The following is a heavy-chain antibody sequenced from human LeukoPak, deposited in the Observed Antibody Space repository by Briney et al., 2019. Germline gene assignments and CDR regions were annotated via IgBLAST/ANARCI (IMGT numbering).Heavy chain of an antibody. CDR2: INSDGSTT. CDR3: ARSYYYFDS. Sequence: VGSLRLSCAASGFTFSSYWMHWVRQAPGKGLVWVSRINSDGSTTSYADSVKGRFTISRDNAKNTLYLQMNSLRADDTSVYYCARSYYYFDSWGQGTLVTVSS. CDR1: GFTFSSYW. J-gene: IGHJ4*02. D-gene: IGHD2-21*01. V-gene: IGHV3-74*01.